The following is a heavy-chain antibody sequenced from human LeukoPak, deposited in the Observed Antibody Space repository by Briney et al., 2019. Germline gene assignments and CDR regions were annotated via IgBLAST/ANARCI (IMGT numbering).Heavy chain of an antibody. Sequence: VASVKVSCKASGYTFTGHFMHWVRQAPGQGLEWMGWINPKSGGTNYAQNFQGRVTMTRDTSISTAYMELRRLRSDDTAVYYCAVWNGFSDFSSGPGDFWGQGALVTASS. CDR3: AVWNGFSDFSSGPGDF. CDR2: INPKSGGT. V-gene: IGHV1-2*02. CDR1: GYTFTGHF. D-gene: IGHD3-3*01. J-gene: IGHJ4*02.